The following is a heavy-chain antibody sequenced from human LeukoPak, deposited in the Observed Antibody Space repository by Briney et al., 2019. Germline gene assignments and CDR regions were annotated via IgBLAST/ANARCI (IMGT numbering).Heavy chain of an antibody. CDR3: ASSPDGGRHFDY. J-gene: IGHJ4*02. CDR2: IYYSGST. Sequence: PSETLSLTCIVSGGSISSSSYYWGWIRQPPGKGLEWIGSIYYSGSTYYNPSLKSRVTISVDTSKNQFSLKLSSVTAADTAVYYCASSPDGGRHFDYWGQGTLVTVSS. CDR1: GGSISSSSYY. V-gene: IGHV4-39*01. D-gene: IGHD3-16*01.